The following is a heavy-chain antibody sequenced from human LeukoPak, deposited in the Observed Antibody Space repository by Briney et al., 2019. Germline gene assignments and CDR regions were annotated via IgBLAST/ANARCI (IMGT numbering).Heavy chain of an antibody. CDR1: GGSISSYY. Sequence: SSETLSLTCTVSGGSISSYYWSWIRQPPGKGLEWIGYIYYSGSTNYNPSLKSRVTISVDTSKNQFSLKLSSVTAADTAVYYCARTTEGGYTYDYFYYYYMDVWGKGTTVTISS. CDR2: IYYSGST. V-gene: IGHV4-59*01. D-gene: IGHD5-18*01. J-gene: IGHJ6*03. CDR3: ARTTEGGYTYDYFYYYYMDV.